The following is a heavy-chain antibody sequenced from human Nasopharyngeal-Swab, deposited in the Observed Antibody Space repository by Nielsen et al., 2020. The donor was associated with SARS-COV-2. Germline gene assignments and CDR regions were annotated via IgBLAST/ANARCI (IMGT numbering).Heavy chain of an antibody. V-gene: IGHV3-73*01. CDR3: ARVNPVSGSYYDAFDI. CDR2: IRSKADTYAT. Sequence: GESLKISCAASGFTFSGSTMHWVRQASGKGLEWVGRIRSKADTYATAYAASVKGRFIISRDDSKNTAYLQMNSLKTEDTAVYYCARVNPVSGSYYDAFDIWGQGKMVTVSS. D-gene: IGHD1-26*01. J-gene: IGHJ3*02. CDR1: GFTFSGST.